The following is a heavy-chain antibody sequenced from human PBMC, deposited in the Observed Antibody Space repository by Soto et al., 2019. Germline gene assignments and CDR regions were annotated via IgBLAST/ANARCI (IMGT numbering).Heavy chain of an antibody. V-gene: IGHV4-34*01. Sequence: SETLSLTCAVYGGSFSAYSCSWIRQPPGKGRDWVGEINHSGGTNYNPSLKTRVTISVDTSKNQFAMKLNSVTAEDKAVYFCARERIVVAPDAVRVWDSYGMDVWGQGTTVTVSS. CDR2: INHSGGT. CDR1: GGSFSAYS. D-gene: IGHD2-15*01. CDR3: ARERIVVAPDAVRVWDSYGMDV. J-gene: IGHJ6*02.